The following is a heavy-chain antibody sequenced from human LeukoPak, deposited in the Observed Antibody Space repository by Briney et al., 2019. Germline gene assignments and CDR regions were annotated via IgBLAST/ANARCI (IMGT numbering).Heavy chain of an antibody. D-gene: IGHD3-22*01. CDR2: INHSGSA. CDR1: GGSFSGYY. Sequence: SETLSLTCSVYGGSFSGYYWSWIRQPPGKGLEWIGEINHSGSANYNPSLKSRVTISVDTSKNQFSLKLSSVTAADTAVYYCARLSHYYDSSGTSNGPSGDYWGQGTLVTVSS. V-gene: IGHV4-34*01. J-gene: IGHJ4*02. CDR3: ARLSHYYDSSGTSNGPSGDY.